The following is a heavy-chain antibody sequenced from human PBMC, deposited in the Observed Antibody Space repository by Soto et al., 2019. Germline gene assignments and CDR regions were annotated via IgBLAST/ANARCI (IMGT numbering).Heavy chain of an antibody. V-gene: IGHV4-4*02. J-gene: IGHJ6*02. CDR3: ARQWYRLPPKSAIRYGMDV. D-gene: IGHD2-2*01. CDR2: IYHSGST. Sequence: QVHLQESGPGLVKPSGTLSLTCAVSGGSISSSNWWSWVRQPPGKGLEWIGEIYHSGSTNYNPSLKSRVTISVDKSKNRFSLNLTSVTAADTAVYYCARQWYRLPPKSAIRYGMDVWGQGTSVTVSS. CDR1: GGSISSSNW.